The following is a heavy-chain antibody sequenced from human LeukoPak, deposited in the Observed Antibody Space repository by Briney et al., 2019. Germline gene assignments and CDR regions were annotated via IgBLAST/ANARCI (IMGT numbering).Heavy chain of an antibody. J-gene: IGHJ4*02. Sequence: SQTLSLTCTVSGGSISSGGYYWSWIRQHPGKGLEWIGYIYYSGSTYYNPSLKSRVTISVDTSKNQFSLKLSSVTAADTAVYYCARDLSASWYSLGYWGRGTLVTVSS. CDR3: ARDLSASWYSLGY. CDR1: GGSISSGGYY. V-gene: IGHV4-31*03. D-gene: IGHD6-13*01. CDR2: IYYSGST.